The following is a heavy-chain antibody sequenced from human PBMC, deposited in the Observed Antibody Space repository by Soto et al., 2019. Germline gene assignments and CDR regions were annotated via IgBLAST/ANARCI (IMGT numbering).Heavy chain of an antibody. V-gene: IGHV1-3*04. CDR2: FNIGNGNT. CDR3: ARDSWGFDY. J-gene: IGHJ4*02. CDR1: GYTFTSYS. D-gene: IGHD7-27*01. Sequence: GSVKVSCKASGYTFTSYSMHWVRQAPGQRLEWVGWFNIGNGNTEFSQKFQGRVTITRDTSASTDYMELSSLTSEDTAVYYCARDSWGFDYWGQGTLVTVSS.